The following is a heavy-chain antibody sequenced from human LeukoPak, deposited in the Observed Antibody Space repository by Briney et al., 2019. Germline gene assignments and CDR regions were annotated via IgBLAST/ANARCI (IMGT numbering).Heavy chain of an antibody. Sequence: SETLSLTCTVSGGSIGSYFWSWIRQPAGKGLEWIGRISTSGSTSYKSSLESRVTMSIDTSKNQFSLKLTSVTAADTAVYYCARDGLDYYDSSGIDYWGQGTLVTVSS. V-gene: IGHV4-4*07. J-gene: IGHJ4*02. CDR3: ARDGLDYYDSSGIDY. CDR1: GGSIGSYF. CDR2: ISTSGST. D-gene: IGHD3-22*01.